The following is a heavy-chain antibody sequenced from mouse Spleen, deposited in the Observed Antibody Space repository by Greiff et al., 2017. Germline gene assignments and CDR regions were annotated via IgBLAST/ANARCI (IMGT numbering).Heavy chain of an antibody. CDR2: IHPSDSDT. J-gene: IGHJ2*01. CDR1: GYTFTSYW. CDR3: AIAYYYGSSYVHFDY. V-gene: IGHV1-74*01. Sequence: QVQLQQPGAELVKPGASVKVSCKASGYTFTSYWMHWVKQRPGQGLEWIGRIHPSDSDTNYNQKFKGKATLTVDKSSSTAYMQLSSLTSEDSAVYYCAIAYYYGSSYVHFDYWGQGTTLTVSS. D-gene: IGHD1-1*01.